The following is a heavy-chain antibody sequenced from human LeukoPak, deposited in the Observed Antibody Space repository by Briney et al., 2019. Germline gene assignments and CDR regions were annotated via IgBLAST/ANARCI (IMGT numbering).Heavy chain of an antibody. J-gene: IGHJ5*02. CDR2: IYHSGST. D-gene: IGHD6-13*01. CDR1: GYSISSGYY. Sequence: SETLSLTCTVSGYSISSGYYWGWIRQPPGKGLEWIGSIYHSGSTYYNPSLKSRVTISVDTSKNQFSLKLSSMTAADTAVYYCARSIYSSPRGGFDPWGQGTLVTVSS. V-gene: IGHV4-38-2*02. CDR3: ARSIYSSPRGGFDP.